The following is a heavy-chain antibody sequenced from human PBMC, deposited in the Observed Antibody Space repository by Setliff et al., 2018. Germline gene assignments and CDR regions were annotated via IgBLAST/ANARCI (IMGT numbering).Heavy chain of an antibody. Sequence: PSETLSLTCSVSGGSISTYYWSWIRQPPGKGLEWIGNINYSGNSNYIPSLKSRVTISVDTSKNQFALNLRSVTAADSAVYYCARDRTAYSYGLDVWGQGTTVTVSS. CDR1: GGSISTYY. V-gene: IGHV4-59*01. CDR3: ARDRTAYSYGLDV. J-gene: IGHJ6*02. CDR2: INYSGNS. D-gene: IGHD5-18*01.